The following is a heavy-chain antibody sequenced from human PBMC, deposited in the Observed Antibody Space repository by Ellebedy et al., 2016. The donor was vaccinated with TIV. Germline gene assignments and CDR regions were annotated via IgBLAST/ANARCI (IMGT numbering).Heavy chain of an antibody. CDR2: IIPIFGTA. D-gene: IGHD2-8*01. CDR3: ARGKDIVLMVYAIRWGGRLDY. V-gene: IGHV1-69*13. J-gene: IGHJ4*02. CDR1: GGTFSSYA. Sequence: SVKVSCXASGGTFSSYAISWVRQAPGQGLEWMGGIIPIFGTANYAQKFQGRVTITADESTSTAYMELSSLRSEDTAVYYCARGKDIVLMVYAIRWGGRLDYWGQGTLVTVSS.